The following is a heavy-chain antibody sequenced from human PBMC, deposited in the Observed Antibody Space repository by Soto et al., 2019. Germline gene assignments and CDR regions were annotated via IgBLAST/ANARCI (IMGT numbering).Heavy chain of an antibody. CDR3: ARETYSSGWYNY. J-gene: IGHJ4*02. CDR2: IWYDGSNK. D-gene: IGHD6-19*01. V-gene: IGHV3-33*01. Sequence: ESGGGVVQPGRSLRLSCAASGFTFSSYGMHWVRQAPGKGLEWVAVIWYDGSNKYYADSVKGRFTISRDNSKNTLYLQMNSLRAEDTAVYYCARETYSSGWYNYWGQGTLVTVSS. CDR1: GFTFSSYG.